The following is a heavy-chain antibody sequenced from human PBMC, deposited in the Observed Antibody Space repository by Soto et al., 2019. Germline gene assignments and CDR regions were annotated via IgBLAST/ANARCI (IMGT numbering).Heavy chain of an antibody. CDR3: TRRYNWNDYSFEA. CDR2: SYYSWTS. V-gene: IGHV4-39*01. J-gene: IGHJ5*02. CDR1: VGSIRVQSYY. D-gene: IGHD1-20*01. Sequence: KPSETLSLTCTVSVGSIRVQSYYLAWILHTPGKGREWFGISYYSWTSYFNPALKGRVTISCETSTNQFSLRLTSVTAADTAVYYCTRRYNWNDYSFEAWAQGTMVTFSS.